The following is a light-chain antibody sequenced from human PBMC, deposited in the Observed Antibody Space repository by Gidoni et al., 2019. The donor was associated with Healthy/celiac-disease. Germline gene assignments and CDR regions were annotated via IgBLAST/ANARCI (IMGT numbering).Light chain of an antibody. CDR2: AAS. Sequence: DIQFTQSPSFLSSSVGDRVTSACRASQGISSYLALYQQQPGKAPKLLIYAASTLQSGVPSRFGGSGSGTEFTLTISSLQPEDFATYYCLTTFGQGTKVEIK. CDR1: QGISSY. J-gene: IGKJ1*01. CDR3: LTT. V-gene: IGKV1-9*01.